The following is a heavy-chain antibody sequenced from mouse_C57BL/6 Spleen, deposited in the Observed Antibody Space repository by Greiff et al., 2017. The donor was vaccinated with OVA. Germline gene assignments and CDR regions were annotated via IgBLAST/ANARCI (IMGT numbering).Heavy chain of an antibody. J-gene: IGHJ3*01. V-gene: IGHV1-50*01. CDR1: GYTFTSYW. CDR2: IDPSDSYT. CDR3: ARGGNYVWFAY. D-gene: IGHD2-1*01. Sequence: QVQLKQSGAELVKPGASVKLSCKASGYTFTSYWMQWVKQRPGQGLEWIGEIDPSDSYTNYNQKFKGKATLTVDTSSSTAYMQLSSLTSEDSAVDYCARGGNYVWFAYWGQGTLVTVSA.